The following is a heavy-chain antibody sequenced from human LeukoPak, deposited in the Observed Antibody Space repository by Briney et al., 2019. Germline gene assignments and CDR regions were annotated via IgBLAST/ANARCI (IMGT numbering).Heavy chain of an antibody. CDR3: AKVGGYGGYYFDY. D-gene: IGHD3-16*01. CDR2: ISGDGGST. CDR1: GFTFDNYV. J-gene: IGHJ4*02. V-gene: IGHV3-43*02. Sequence: PGGSLRLSCAASGFTFDNYVMHWVRQAPGKGLEWVSLISGDGGSTYYADSVKGRFTISRDNSKNSLYLQMNSLRTEDTALYYCAKVGGYGGYYFDYWGQGTLVTVSS.